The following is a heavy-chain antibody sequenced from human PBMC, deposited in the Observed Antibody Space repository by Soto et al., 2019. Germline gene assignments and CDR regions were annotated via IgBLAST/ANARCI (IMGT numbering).Heavy chain of an antibody. CDR2: IIPIFGTA. V-gene: IGHV1-69*06. CDR1: GYSFTDYH. D-gene: IGHD3-22*01. CDR3: ARDDSSGYLWYYYGMDV. J-gene: IGHJ6*02. Sequence: ASVKVSCKASGYSFTDYHIHWVRQAPGQGLEWMGGIIPIFGTANYAQKFQGRVTITADKSTSTAYMELSSLRSEDTAVYYCARDDSSGYLWYYYGMDVWGQGTTVTVSS.